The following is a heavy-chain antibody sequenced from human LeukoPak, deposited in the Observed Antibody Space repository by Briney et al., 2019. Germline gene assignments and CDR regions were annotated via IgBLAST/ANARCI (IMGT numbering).Heavy chain of an antibody. CDR1: GGSISSYY. V-gene: IGHV4-59*01. Sequence: SETLSLTCTVSGGSISSYYWSWIRQPPGKGLEWIGYIYYSGSTNYNPSLKSRVTISVDTSKNQFSLKLSSVTAADTAVYYCARDYEQWLINGWFDPRGQGTLVTVSS. CDR3: ARDYEQWLINGWFDP. J-gene: IGHJ5*02. D-gene: IGHD6-19*01. CDR2: IYYSGST.